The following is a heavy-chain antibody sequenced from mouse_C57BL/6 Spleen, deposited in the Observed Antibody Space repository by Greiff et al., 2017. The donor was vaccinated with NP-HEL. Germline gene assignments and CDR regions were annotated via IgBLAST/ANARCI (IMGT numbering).Heavy chain of an antibody. CDR2: INPSTGGT. V-gene: IGHV1-42*01. J-gene: IGHJ2*01. CDR3: ARGRTD. Sequence: DVQLVESGPELVKPGASVKISCKASGYSFTGYYMNWVKQSPEKSLEWIGEINPSTGGTTYNQKFKAKATLTVDKSSSTAYMQLKSLTSEDSAVYYCARGRTDWGQGTTLTVSS. CDR1: GYSFTGYY.